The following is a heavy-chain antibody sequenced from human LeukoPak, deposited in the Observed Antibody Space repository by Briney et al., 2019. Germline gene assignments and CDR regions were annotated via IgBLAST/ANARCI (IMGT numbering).Heavy chain of an antibody. CDR3: ALHHDFWSGSLDY. V-gene: IGHV3-23*01. CDR2: ISGSGGST. CDR1: GFTFSSYA. D-gene: IGHD3-3*01. J-gene: IGHJ4*02. Sequence: GGSLRLSCAASGFTFSSYAMSWVRQAPGKGLEWVSAISGSGGSTCYADSVKGRFTISRDNSKNTLYLQMNSLRAEDTAVYYCALHHDFWSGSLDYWGQGTLVTVSS.